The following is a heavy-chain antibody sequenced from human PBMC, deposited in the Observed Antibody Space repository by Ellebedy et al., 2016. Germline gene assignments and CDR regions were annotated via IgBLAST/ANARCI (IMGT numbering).Heavy chain of an antibody. CDR2: ISGSGENI. Sequence: GESLKISCEAFGFTVRSNFMYWVRQAPGKGLEWVSVISGSGENIYYADTVKGRFTISRDNSKNTLYLQMDSLRTEDTAIFYCTTKPSYRNFFDYWGQGALVTVSS. CDR1: GFTVRSNF. V-gene: IGHV3-23*01. D-gene: IGHD1-14*01. CDR3: TTKPSYRNFFDY. J-gene: IGHJ4*02.